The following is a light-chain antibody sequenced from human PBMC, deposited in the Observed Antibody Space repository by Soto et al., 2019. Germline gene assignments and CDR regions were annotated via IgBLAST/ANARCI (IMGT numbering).Light chain of an antibody. CDR3: QQYSSYPWT. CDR1: QSISSW. J-gene: IGKJ1*01. CDR2: DAS. V-gene: IGKV1-5*01. Sequence: DIQMTQSPSTLSASVGDRVTITCRASQSISSWLAWYQQKPGKAPKLLIYDASSLKSGAPSRFSGSGSGTEFTLTIRGLQPDDFATYYCQQYSSYPWTFGQGTKVDIK.